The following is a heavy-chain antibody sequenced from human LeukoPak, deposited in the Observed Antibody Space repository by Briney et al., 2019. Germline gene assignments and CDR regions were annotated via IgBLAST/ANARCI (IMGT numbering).Heavy chain of an antibody. CDR1: GYTFTSYG. D-gene: IGHD3-22*01. CDR2: IIPIFGTA. V-gene: IGHV1-69*13. Sequence: GASVKVSCKASGYTFTSYGISWVRQAPGQGLEWMGGIIPIFGTANYAQKFQGRVTITADESTSTAYMELSSLRSEDTAVYYCARVDYYDDPDAFDIWGQGTMVTVSS. J-gene: IGHJ3*02. CDR3: ARVDYYDDPDAFDI.